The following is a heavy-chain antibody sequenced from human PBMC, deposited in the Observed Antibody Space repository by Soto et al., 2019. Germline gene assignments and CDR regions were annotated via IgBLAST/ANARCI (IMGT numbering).Heavy chain of an antibody. V-gene: IGHV3-48*03. CDR2: ISSSGSTR. Sequence: PGGSLRLSCAASGFTFSSYEMNWVRQAPGKGLEWVSYISSSGSTRYYADSVKGRFTISRDNAKNSLYLQMNSLRAEDTAVYYCADKKGGMDVWGQGTTVTVSS. CDR3: ADKKGGMDV. J-gene: IGHJ6*02. CDR1: GFTFSSYE.